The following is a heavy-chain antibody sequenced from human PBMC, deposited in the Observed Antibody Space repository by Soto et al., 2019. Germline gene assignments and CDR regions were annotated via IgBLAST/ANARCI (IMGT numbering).Heavy chain of an antibody. CDR1: GFTFSSYG. CDR2: ISYDGSNK. Sequence: QVQLVESGGGVVQPGRSLRLSCAASGFTFSSYGMHWVRQAPGKGLEWVAVISYDGSNKYYADSVKGRFTISRDNSKNTLYLQMNSLRAEDTAVYYCAKDSPVTIFGVVEHWGQGTLVTVSS. J-gene: IGHJ1*01. V-gene: IGHV3-30*18. D-gene: IGHD3-3*01. CDR3: AKDSPVTIFGVVEH.